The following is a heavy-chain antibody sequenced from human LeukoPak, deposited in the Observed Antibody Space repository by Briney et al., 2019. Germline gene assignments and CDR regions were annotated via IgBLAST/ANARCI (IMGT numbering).Heavy chain of an antibody. V-gene: IGHV3-23*01. CDR1: GFTFSSYS. CDR3: AKNFISSYYYFDY. CDR2: ISGSGGST. D-gene: IGHD3-22*01. J-gene: IGHJ4*02. Sequence: GGSLRLSCAASGFTFSSYSMSRVRQAPGKGLEWVSVISGSGGSTYYADSVKGRFTISRDNSKNTLYLQMNSLRAEDTAVYYCAKNFISSYYYFDYWGQEPLVTVSP.